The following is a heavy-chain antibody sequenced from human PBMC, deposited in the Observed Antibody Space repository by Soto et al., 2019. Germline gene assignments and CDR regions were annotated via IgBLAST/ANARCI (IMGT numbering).Heavy chain of an antibody. Sequence: EDQLVESGGGLVQPGGSLRLSCAVSGFSVTSNHMAWVRQAPGKGLEWVSILYSGGATDYADSVKGRLTISRDNSNNTMHLQINGLGGEDPAIDYCVKNYGAAWGQGTTVTVSS. J-gene: IGHJ6*02. D-gene: IGHD3-16*01. CDR3: VKNYGAA. CDR2: LYSGGAT. CDR1: GFSVTSNH. V-gene: IGHV3-66*01.